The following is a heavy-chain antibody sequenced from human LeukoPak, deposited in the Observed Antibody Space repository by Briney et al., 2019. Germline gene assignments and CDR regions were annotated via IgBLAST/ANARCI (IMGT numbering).Heavy chain of an antibody. Sequence: GGSLRLSCAASGFIFSSYTMNWVRQAPGKGLEWVSSITSGSTYIYYTDSVKGRFTISRDNAKNSLYLQMNSLRAEDTAVYYCARGTIAAADIDYWGQGTLVTVSS. J-gene: IGHJ4*02. CDR2: ITSGSTYI. V-gene: IGHV3-21*01. CDR1: GFIFSSYT. D-gene: IGHD6-13*01. CDR3: ARGTIAAADIDY.